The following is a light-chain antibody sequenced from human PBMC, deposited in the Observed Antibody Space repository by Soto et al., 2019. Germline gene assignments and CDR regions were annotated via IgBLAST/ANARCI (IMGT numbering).Light chain of an antibody. CDR2: AAS. CDR1: QGTNNY. J-gene: IGKJ4*01. CDR3: LQHNSYPLP. Sequence: DIQMTQSPSAMSASVGDRVTITCRASQGTNNYLAWFQQKPGKGPKRLIYAASSLQSGVPSRFSGSGSGTEFTLTISSLQPEDFATYYCLQHNSYPLPFGGGTKVDIK. V-gene: IGKV1-17*03.